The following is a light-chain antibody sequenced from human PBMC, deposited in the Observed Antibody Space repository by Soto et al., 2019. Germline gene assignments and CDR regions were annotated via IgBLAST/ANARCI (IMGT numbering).Light chain of an antibody. CDR1: QGISSA. Sequence: AIQLTQSPSSLSASVGDRVTITCRASQGISSALAWYQQEPGKAPKLLIYDASSLESVVPSRVSGSGSGTDFTPTIISLQPEDFATYDCQQFNSYPLTFGGGTKVEIK. V-gene: IGKV1-13*02. CDR3: QQFNSYPLT. J-gene: IGKJ4*01. CDR2: DAS.